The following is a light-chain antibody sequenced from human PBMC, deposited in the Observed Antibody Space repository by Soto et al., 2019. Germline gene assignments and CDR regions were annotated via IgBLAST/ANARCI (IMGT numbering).Light chain of an antibody. Sequence: DIQMTQSPSSLSASVGDRVTITCRASQSISNFLAWYKQKPGKAPKLLIYGASTLQSGVPSRFSGSGSGTEFTLTISSLQPDDFATYYCQQYNSYSRTFGQGTKVDIK. J-gene: IGKJ1*01. CDR2: GAS. CDR1: QSISNF. V-gene: IGKV1-9*01. CDR3: QQYNSYSRT.